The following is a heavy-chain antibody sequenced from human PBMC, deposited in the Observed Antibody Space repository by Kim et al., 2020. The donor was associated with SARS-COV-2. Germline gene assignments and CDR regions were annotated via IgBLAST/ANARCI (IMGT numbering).Heavy chain of an antibody. D-gene: IGHD6-19*01. CDR3: ARAGYSSGWYEVWYFDY. Sequence: GGSLRLSCAASGFTFSSYGMHWVRQAPGKGLEWVAVISYDGSNKYYADSVKGRFTISRDNSKNTLYLQMNSLRAEDTAVYYCARAGYSSGWYEVWYFDYWDQGTLVTVSS. CDR1: GFTFSSYG. CDR2: ISYDGSNK. V-gene: IGHV3-33*05. J-gene: IGHJ4*02.